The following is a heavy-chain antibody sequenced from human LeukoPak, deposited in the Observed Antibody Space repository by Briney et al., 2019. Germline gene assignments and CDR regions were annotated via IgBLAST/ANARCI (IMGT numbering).Heavy chain of an antibody. J-gene: IGHJ5*02. Sequence: GTSVTVSCKASGYTFTSYGISWVRQAPGQGLEWMGWISAYNGNTNYAQKLQGRVTMTTDTSTSTAYMELRSLRSDDTAVYYCAFTGCSGGSCYDWFDPWGQGTLVTVSS. D-gene: IGHD2-15*01. CDR3: AFTGCSGGSCYDWFDP. CDR1: GYTFTSYG. CDR2: ISAYNGNT. V-gene: IGHV1-18*01.